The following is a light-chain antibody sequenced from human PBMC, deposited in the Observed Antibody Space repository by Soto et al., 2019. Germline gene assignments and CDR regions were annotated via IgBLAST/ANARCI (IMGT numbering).Light chain of an antibody. Sequence: DIPMTQSPSTLSASVGDRATITCRAGQRISSGLAWYQQKPGKAPKLLIYDASSLESGVPSRFSGSGSGTEFTLTISSLQPDDFATYYCQQYNSYPYTFGQGTKLEIK. CDR2: DAS. CDR1: QRISSG. CDR3: QQYNSYPYT. V-gene: IGKV1-5*01. J-gene: IGKJ2*01.